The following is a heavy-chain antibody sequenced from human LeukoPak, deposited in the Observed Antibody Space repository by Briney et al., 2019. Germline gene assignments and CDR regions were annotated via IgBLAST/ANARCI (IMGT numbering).Heavy chain of an antibody. D-gene: IGHD5-12*01. V-gene: IGHV4-4*07. CDR3: ARGGYHAGAFDI. CDR1: GGSISSYY. Sequence: SETLSLTCTVSGGSISSYYWSWIRQPAGKGLQWIGRIYTSGNTNYNPSLKSRVTMSVDTSKNQFPLKLSSVTAADTAVYYCARGGYHAGAFDIWGQGTMVTVSS. J-gene: IGHJ3*02. CDR2: IYTSGNT.